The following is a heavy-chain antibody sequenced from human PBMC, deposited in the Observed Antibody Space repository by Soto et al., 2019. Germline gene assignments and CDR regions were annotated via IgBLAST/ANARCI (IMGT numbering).Heavy chain of an antibody. J-gene: IGHJ6*02. CDR2: INAGNGNT. Sequence: ASVKVSCKASGYTFTSYAMHWVRQAPGQRLEWMGWINAGNGNTKYSQKFQGRVTMTRDTSTSTVYMELSSLRSEDTAVYYCARGNEVTTRFYYYYGMDVWGQGTTVTVSS. D-gene: IGHD4-4*01. V-gene: IGHV1-3*01. CDR3: ARGNEVTTRFYYYYGMDV. CDR1: GYTFTSYA.